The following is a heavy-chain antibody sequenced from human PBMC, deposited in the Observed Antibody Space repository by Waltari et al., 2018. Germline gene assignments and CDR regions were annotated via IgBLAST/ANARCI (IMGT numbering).Heavy chain of an antibody. J-gene: IGHJ6*02. Sequence: EVQLLESGGGLVQPGGSLRLSCAASGFTFSSYAMSWVRQAPGKGLEWVSAIRGSGGSTYYADSVKGRFTISRDNSKNTLYLQMNSLRAEDTAVYYCAKRECTNGVCYLWGDYYYYGMDVWGQGTTVTVSS. CDR2: IRGSGGST. D-gene: IGHD2-8*01. CDR1: GFTFSSYA. V-gene: IGHV3-23*01. CDR3: AKRECTNGVCYLWGDYYYYGMDV.